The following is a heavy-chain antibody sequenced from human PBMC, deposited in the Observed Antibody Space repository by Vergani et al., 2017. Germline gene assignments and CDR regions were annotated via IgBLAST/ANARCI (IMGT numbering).Heavy chain of an antibody. V-gene: IGHV1-3*01. CDR2: INAGNGNT. D-gene: IGHD2-2*01. CDR3: ARVGGEAAAPGYYYYYMDV. J-gene: IGHJ6*03. Sequence: QVQLVQSGAEVKKPGASVKVSCKASGYTFTSYAMHWVRQAPGQRLEWMGWINAGNGNTKYSQKFQGRVTITRDTSASTAYMELSSLRSEDTAVYYCARVGGEAAAPGYYYYYMDVWGKGTTVTVSS. CDR1: GYTFTSYA.